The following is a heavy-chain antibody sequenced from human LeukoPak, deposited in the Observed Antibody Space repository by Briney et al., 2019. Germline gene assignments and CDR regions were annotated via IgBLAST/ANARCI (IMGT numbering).Heavy chain of an antibody. Sequence: GGSLRLSCAASGFTFSSYAMSWVRQGPGKGLEWVSAISGSGGNTYYAASVKGRFTISRDNSKNTLYLQMNSLRAEDTAVYYCARAGFISFQHWGQGTLVTVSS. J-gene: IGHJ1*01. CDR2: ISGSGGNT. V-gene: IGHV3-23*01. CDR1: GFTFSSYA. D-gene: IGHD3-10*01. CDR3: ARAGFISFQH.